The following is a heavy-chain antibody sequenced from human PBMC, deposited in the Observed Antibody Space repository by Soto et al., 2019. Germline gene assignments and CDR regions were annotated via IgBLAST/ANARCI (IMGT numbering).Heavy chain of an antibody. J-gene: IGHJ6*02. CDR1: GYTFTRYG. CDR3: AKNGQPPYYYYGLDV. CDR2: ISGYNGDA. V-gene: IGHV1-18*01. Sequence: GASVKASCKASGYTFTRYGISCVRQAPEQGLEWMGWISGYNGDANYAQRFQGRVSMTIDTSTTTAYMELRTLTSDDTAVYYCAKNGQPPYYYYGLDVWGQGTTVTVSS. D-gene: IGHD2-8*01.